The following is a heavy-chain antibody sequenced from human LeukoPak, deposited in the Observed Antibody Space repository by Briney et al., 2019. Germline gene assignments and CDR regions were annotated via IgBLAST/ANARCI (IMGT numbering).Heavy chain of an antibody. CDR2: ISGSGGST. J-gene: IGHJ4*02. Sequence: PGGSLRLSRAASGFTFSSYPMSWVRQPPGKGPEWVSAISGSGGSTYYADSVKGRFTISRDNSKNTLYLQMNSLRAEDTTVYYGASSPYYYDSSGYRSFDYWGQGTLVTVSS. CDR1: GFTFSSYP. V-gene: IGHV3-23*01. CDR3: ASSPYYYDSSGYRSFDY. D-gene: IGHD3-22*01.